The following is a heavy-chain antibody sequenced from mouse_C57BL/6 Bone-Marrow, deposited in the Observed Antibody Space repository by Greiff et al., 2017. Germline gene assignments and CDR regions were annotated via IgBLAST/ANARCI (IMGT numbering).Heavy chain of an antibody. CDR2: IYPRSGNT. CDR1: GYTFTSYG. J-gene: IGHJ2*01. D-gene: IGHD1-1*01. Sequence: VQLQQSGAELARPGASVKLSCKASGYTFTSYGISWVKQRTGQGLEWIGEIYPRSGNTYYNEKFKGKATLTADKSSSTAYMALRSLPSEDSAVYFWARDHYYGSSLYYFDYWGQGTTLTVSS. V-gene: IGHV1-81*01. CDR3: ARDHYYGSSLYYFDY.